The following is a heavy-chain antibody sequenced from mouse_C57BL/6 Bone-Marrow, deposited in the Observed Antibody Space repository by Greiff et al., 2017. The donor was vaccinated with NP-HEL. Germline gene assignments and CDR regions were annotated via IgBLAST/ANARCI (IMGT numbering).Heavy chain of an antibody. V-gene: IGHV1-19*01. CDR2: INPYNGGT. Sequence: EVQLQQSGPVLVKPGASVKMSCKASGYTFTDYYMNWVKQSHGKSLEWIGVINPYNGGTSYNQKFKGKATLTVDKSSSTAYMELNSLTSEDSAVYYCARDPPFAMDYWGQGTSVTVSS. CDR1: GYTFTDYY. CDR3: ARDPPFAMDY. J-gene: IGHJ4*01.